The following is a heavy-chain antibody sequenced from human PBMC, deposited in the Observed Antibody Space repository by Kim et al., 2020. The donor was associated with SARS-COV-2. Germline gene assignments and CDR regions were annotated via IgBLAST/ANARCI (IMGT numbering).Heavy chain of an antibody. CDR2: DPEDGET. J-gene: IGHJ4*02. V-gene: IGHV1-24*01. CDR3: ATNSD. Sequence: DPEDGETIYAQKFQGRVTMTEDTSTDTAYMELSSLRSEDTAVYYCATNSDWGQGTLVTVSS.